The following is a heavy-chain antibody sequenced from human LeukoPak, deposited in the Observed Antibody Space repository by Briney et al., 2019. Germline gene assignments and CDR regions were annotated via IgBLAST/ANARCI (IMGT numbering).Heavy chain of an antibody. Sequence: GGSLRLSCAASGFTFDDYEMSWVRQAPGKGLEWVSGINWNGGSTGYADSVKGRFTISRDNAKNSLYLQMNSLKTEDTAVYYCTRLSDYGGRRFDYWGQGTLVTVSS. J-gene: IGHJ4*02. V-gene: IGHV3-20*04. CDR2: INWNGGST. CDR3: TRLSDYGGRRFDY. CDR1: GFTFDDYE. D-gene: IGHD4-23*01.